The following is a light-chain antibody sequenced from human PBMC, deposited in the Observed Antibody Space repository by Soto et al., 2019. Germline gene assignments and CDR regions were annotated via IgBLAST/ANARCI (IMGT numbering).Light chain of an antibody. CDR2: GAS. V-gene: IGKV3-20*01. CDR1: QSVSSSY. Sequence: EIVLTQSPGTLSLSPGERATLSCRASQSVSSSYLAWYQQKPGQAPRLLIYGASSRATGIPDRFSGSGSGTDFTLTISRLEPEDFAAYYCQQYGSSPLTLGGGTKVELK. J-gene: IGKJ4*01. CDR3: QQYGSSPLT.